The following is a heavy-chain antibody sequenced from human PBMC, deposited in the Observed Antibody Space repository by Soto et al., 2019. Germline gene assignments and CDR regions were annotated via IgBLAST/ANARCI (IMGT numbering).Heavy chain of an antibody. D-gene: IGHD4-4*01. CDR2: IIPIFGTA. CDR1: GGTFSSYA. CDR3: ARYRRYTTVTTGGGAYYYYGMDV. J-gene: IGHJ6*02. Sequence: QVQLVQSGAEVKKPGSSVKVSCKASGGTFSSYAISWVRQAPGQGLEWMGGIIPIFGTANYAQKFQGRVKITGEESTSTAYKGLRSLGSEDTGGYYWARYRRYTTVTTGGGAYYYYGMDVWGQGTTVTVSS. V-gene: IGHV1-69*01.